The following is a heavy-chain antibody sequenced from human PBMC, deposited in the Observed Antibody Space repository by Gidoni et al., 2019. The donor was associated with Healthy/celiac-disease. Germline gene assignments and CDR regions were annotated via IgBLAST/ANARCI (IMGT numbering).Heavy chain of an antibody. CDR3: AIGGSCYSCFDY. Sequence: QVQLQQWGTGLLKPSETLSLTCAVYGGSFSGYYWSWIRQPPGKGLEWIGEINHSGSTNYNPSLKSRVTTSVDTSKNQFSLKLSSVTAADTAVYYCAIGGSCYSCFDYWGQGTLVTVSS. CDR2: INHSGST. V-gene: IGHV4-34*01. J-gene: IGHJ4*02. D-gene: IGHD2-15*01. CDR1: GGSFSGYY.